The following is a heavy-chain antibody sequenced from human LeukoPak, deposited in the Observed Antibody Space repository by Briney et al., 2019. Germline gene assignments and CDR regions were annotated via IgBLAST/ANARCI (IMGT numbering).Heavy chain of an antibody. J-gene: IGHJ3*02. Sequence: SETLSLTCTVSGGSISSSSYYWGWIRQPPGRGLEWIGSIYYSGSTYYNPSLKSRVTISVDTSKNQFSLKLSSVTAADTAVYYCARVLSPVTMIVVGGAFDIWGQGTMVTVSS. V-gene: IGHV4-39*07. CDR2: IYYSGST. CDR1: GGSISSSSYY. D-gene: IGHD3-22*01. CDR3: ARVLSPVTMIVVGGAFDI.